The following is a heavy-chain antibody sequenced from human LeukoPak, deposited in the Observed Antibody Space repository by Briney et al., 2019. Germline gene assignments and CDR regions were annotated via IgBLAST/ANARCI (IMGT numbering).Heavy chain of an antibody. J-gene: IGHJ4*02. CDR3: ATERSRFRN. CDR1: GFTFSRLW. Sequence: PGGSLRLSCAGSGFTFSRLWMSWVRQAPGKGLEWVANINQDGSEKYYVDSVKGRFTISRDNAKNSLYLQMSSLGVEDTAVYYCATERSRFRNWGQGTLVTVSS. V-gene: IGHV3-7*01. CDR2: INQDGSEK.